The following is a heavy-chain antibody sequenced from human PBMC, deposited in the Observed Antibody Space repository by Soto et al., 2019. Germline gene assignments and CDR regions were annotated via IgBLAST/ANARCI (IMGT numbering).Heavy chain of an antibody. CDR1: GFTFSSYA. CDR3: AKEENYDILTVYQAFDY. CDR2: ISGSGGST. D-gene: IGHD3-9*01. V-gene: IGHV3-23*01. J-gene: IGHJ4*02. Sequence: PGGSLRLSCAASGFTFSSYAMSWVRQAPGKGLEWVSAISGSGGSTYYADSVKGRFTISRDNSKNTLYLQMNSLRAEDTAVYYSAKEENYDILTVYQAFDYWGQGTLVTVSS.